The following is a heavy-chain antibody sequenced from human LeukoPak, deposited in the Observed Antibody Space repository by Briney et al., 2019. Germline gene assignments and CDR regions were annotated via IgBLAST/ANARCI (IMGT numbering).Heavy chain of an antibody. D-gene: IGHD6-13*01. CDR2: ISSTGGIT. V-gene: IGHV3-23*01. J-gene: IGHJ5*02. CDR1: GFTFSSYA. CDR3: AKFRAAAGRDWFDP. Sequence: GRSLRLSCAASGFTFSSYAMHWVRQAPGKGLEWVSVISSTGGITYYADSVKGRFTISRDNSKNTLYLQMNSLRAEDTAVYYCAKFRAAAGRDWFDPWGQGTLVTVSS.